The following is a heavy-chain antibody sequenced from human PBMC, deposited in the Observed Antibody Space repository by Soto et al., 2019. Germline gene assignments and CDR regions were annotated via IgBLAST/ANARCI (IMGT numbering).Heavy chain of an antibody. CDR1: GGSISNSLNY. CDR3: ARQGRCSISSCFDVGSPYNYFNP. Sequence: QLQLQESSPGLVKPSETLSLTCTVSGGSISNSLNYWGWIRQPPGKGLEWIGTIYYTGSTYYNPSLKSRVTISVDTSRNQFSLRLSSVTAADTAVYYCARQGRCSISSCFDVGSPYNYFNPWGQGTLVTVST. CDR2: IYYTGST. V-gene: IGHV4-39*01. D-gene: IGHD2-2*01. J-gene: IGHJ5*02.